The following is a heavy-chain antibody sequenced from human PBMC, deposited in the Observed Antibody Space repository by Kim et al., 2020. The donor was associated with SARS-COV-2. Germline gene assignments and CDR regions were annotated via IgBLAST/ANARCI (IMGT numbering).Heavy chain of an antibody. Sequence: SETLSLTCAVSGGSISSGGYSWSWIRQPPGKGLEWIGYIYHSGSTYYNPSLKSRVTISVDRSKNQFSLKLSSVTAADTAVYYCATSSGYDWYFDLWGRGTLVTVSS. J-gene: IGHJ2*01. CDR1: GGSISSGGYS. CDR2: IYHSGST. D-gene: IGHD5-12*01. CDR3: ATSSGYDWYFDL. V-gene: IGHV4-30-2*01.